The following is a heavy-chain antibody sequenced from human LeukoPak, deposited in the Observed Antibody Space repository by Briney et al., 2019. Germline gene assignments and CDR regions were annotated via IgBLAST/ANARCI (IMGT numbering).Heavy chain of an antibody. Sequence: ASVKVSCKASGYTFTDYYMHWVRQAAGQGLEWMGWINPNSGGTNYAQKFQGRVTMTRDTSVSTVYMELSRLRSDDTAVYYCARGRGYYDSSGYDNWFDPWGQGTLVTVSS. V-gene: IGHV1-2*02. CDR1: GYTFTDYY. CDR3: ARGRGYYDSSGYDNWFDP. J-gene: IGHJ5*02. CDR2: INPNSGGT. D-gene: IGHD3-22*01.